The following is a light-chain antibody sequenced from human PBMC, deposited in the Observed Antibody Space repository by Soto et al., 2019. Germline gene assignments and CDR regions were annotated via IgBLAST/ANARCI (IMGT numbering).Light chain of an antibody. Sequence: PDARYIVAEGRGAVSGGASQSVSSSYIASYQQKPRQAPRLLIYGASSSAAGIPDRISGSGCGTCGLLITSRLVPRAAPVYYYQQHGSSPSTFGQGTRLEIK. J-gene: IGKJ5*01. V-gene: IGKV3-20*01. CDR2: GAS. CDR1: QSVSSSY. CDR3: QQHGSSPST.